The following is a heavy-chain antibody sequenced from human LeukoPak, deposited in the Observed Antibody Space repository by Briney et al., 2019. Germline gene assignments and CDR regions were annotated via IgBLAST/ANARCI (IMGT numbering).Heavy chain of an antibody. CDR1: GFTFSDYY. V-gene: IGHV3-11*06. CDR3: ARLAYSMVRGVYYFDY. Sequence: GGSLRLSCAASGFTFSDYYMSWIRQAPGEGLGWVSYISSSSSYTNYADSVKGRFTISRDNTKNSLYLQMNSVRAEDTAVYYCARLAYSMVRGVYYFDYWGQGTLVTVSS. D-gene: IGHD3-10*01. CDR2: ISSSSSYT. J-gene: IGHJ4*02.